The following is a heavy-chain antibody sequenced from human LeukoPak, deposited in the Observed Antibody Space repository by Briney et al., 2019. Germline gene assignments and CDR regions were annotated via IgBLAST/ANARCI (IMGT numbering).Heavy chain of an antibody. CDR2: IKSKTAGGTT. D-gene: IGHD2-21*01. CDR3: TTDQPIVVVIAVSRGDYYYMDV. J-gene: IGHJ6*03. Sequence: GGSLRLSCAASGFTFSNAWMSWVRQAPGKGLEWVGRIKSKTAGGTTDYAAPVKGRFTISRDDSKKTLYLQMNSLKTEDTAVYYCTTDQPIVVVIAVSRGDYYYMDVWGKGTTVTVSS. V-gene: IGHV3-15*01. CDR1: GFTFSNAW.